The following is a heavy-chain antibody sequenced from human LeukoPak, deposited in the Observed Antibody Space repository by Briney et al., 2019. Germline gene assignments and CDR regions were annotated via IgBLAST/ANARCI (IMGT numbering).Heavy chain of an antibody. Sequence: GGSLRLSCAASGFTFSSYAMSWVRQAPGKGLEWVSAISGSGGSTYYADSVKGRFTISRDNSKNTLYLQMNSLRAEDTAVYYCAKDLGHYYDSNHFDYWGQGTLVTVSS. D-gene: IGHD3-22*01. V-gene: IGHV3-23*01. CDR1: GFTFSSYA. CDR3: AKDLGHYYDSNHFDY. CDR2: ISGSGGST. J-gene: IGHJ4*02.